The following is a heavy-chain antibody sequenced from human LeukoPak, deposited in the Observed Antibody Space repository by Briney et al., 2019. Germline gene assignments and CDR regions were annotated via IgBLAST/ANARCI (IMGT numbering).Heavy chain of an antibody. Sequence: GGSLSLSCAASGFTFNNYAMSWVRQAPGKGLEWVSGISGSSSTYYADSVKGRFTISRDNSKNTFYLQMNSLRAEDTAVYYCAKGFQLLFYYYYYMDVWGKGTTVTVSS. V-gene: IGHV3-23*01. D-gene: IGHD2-21*01. CDR2: ISGSSST. CDR1: GFTFNNYA. CDR3: AKGFQLLFYYYYYMDV. J-gene: IGHJ6*03.